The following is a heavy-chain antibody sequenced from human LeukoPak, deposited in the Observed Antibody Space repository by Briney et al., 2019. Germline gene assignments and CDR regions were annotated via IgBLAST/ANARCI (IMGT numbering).Heavy chain of an antibody. V-gene: IGHV4-34*01. D-gene: IGHD1-1*01. CDR3: ARRSAHLQTKSKPVDY. Sequence: SETLSLTCAVYGGSFSGYYWSWIRQPPGKGLEWIGEINHSGSTNYNPSLKSRVTISVDTSKNQFSLKLSSVTAADTAVYYCARRSAHLQTKSKPVDYWGQGTLVTVSS. CDR2: INHSGST. CDR1: GGSFSGYY. J-gene: IGHJ4*02.